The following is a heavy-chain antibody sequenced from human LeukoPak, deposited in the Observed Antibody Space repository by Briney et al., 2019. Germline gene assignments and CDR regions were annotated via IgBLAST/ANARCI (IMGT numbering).Heavy chain of an antibody. CDR1: GYSISSGYY. V-gene: IGHV4-38-2*02. Sequence: SETLSLTCTVSGYSISSGYYWGWIRQPPGKGLEWIGSIYHSGSTYYNPSLKSRVTISVDTSKNQFSLKLSSVTAADTAVYYCARDPGYYDTSGYPAYSDYWGQGTLVTVSS. CDR2: IYHSGST. CDR3: ARDPGYYDTSGYPAYSDY. D-gene: IGHD3-22*01. J-gene: IGHJ4*02.